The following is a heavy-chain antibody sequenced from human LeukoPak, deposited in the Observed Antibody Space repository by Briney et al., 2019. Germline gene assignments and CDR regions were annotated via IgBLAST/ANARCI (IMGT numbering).Heavy chain of an antibody. J-gene: IGHJ4*02. V-gene: IGHV4-59*01. D-gene: IGHD7-27*01. Sequence: SETLSLTCTVSGGSISSYYWSWIRQPPGKGLEWIGYIYYSGSTDYNPPLKSRVTISVDTSKNQFSLKLSSVTAADTAVYYCARGQLGGRRFDYWGQGTLVTVSS. CDR2: IYYSGST. CDR3: ARGQLGGRRFDY. CDR1: GGSISSYY.